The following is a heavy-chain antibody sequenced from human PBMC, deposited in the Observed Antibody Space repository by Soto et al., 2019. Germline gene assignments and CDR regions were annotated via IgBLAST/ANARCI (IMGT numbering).Heavy chain of an antibody. J-gene: IGHJ5*01. V-gene: IGHV3-21*01. CDR3: ARDPSEGRVGNWFES. CDR1: GFTFSRYG. CDR2: ISSSTSYV. Sequence: VGSLRLSCAASGFTFSRYGMNWLRQAPGKGLEWVASISSSTSYVYYADSVKGRFSTSRDNAKNILYLEMYALRTEDTAVYYCARDPSEGRVGNWFESWGQGTLVTVSS. D-gene: IGHD2-2*01.